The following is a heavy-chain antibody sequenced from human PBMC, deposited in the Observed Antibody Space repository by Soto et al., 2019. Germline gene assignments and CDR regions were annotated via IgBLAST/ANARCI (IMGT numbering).Heavy chain of an antibody. CDR3: ASRIVGVVAATLYYYGMDV. CDR2: IIPIFGTA. CDR1: GGTFSSYA. Sequence: GASVKVSCKASGGTFSSYAISWVRQAPGQGLEWMGGIIPIFGTANYAQKFQGRVTITADKSTSTAYMELSSLRSEDTAVYYCASRIVGVVAATLYYYGMDVWGQGTTVTVSS. V-gene: IGHV1-69*06. J-gene: IGHJ6*02. D-gene: IGHD2-15*01.